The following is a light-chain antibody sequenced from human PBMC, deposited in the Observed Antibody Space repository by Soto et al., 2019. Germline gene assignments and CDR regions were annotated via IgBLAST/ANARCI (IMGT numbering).Light chain of an antibody. Sequence: QSVVDQPASVSGSPGQSITISCTRTSSDVGGYKYVSWCQHHPGKAPKLMIYDVSNRPSGVSNRFSGSKSGNTASLTISGLQADDEADYYCSSYSSSGTGVFGTGTKVTVL. CDR3: SSYSSSGTGV. J-gene: IGLJ1*01. CDR1: SSDVGGYKY. V-gene: IGLV2-14*03. CDR2: DVS.